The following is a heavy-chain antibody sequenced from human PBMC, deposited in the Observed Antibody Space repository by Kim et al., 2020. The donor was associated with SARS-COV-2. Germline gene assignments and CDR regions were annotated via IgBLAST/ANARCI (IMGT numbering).Heavy chain of an antibody. Sequence: SETLSLTCAVYGGSFSGYYWSWIRQPPGKGLEWIGEINHSGSTNYNPSLKSRVTISVDTSKNQFSLKLSSVTAADTAVYYCARGRVRGYSYGTNFDYWGQGTLVTVSS. J-gene: IGHJ4*02. CDR2: INHSGST. CDR1: GGSFSGYY. D-gene: IGHD5-18*01. CDR3: ARGRVRGYSYGTNFDY. V-gene: IGHV4-34*01.